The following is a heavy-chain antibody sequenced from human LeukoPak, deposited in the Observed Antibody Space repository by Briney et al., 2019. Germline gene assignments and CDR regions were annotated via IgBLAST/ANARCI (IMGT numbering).Heavy chain of an antibody. CDR3: AIGWGFIAVTQGAFDI. CDR1: GGSLSVHY. Sequence: SETLSLTCTVSGGSLSVHYWGWIRQPAGKGREWVGYIYSIGSTNNNPSLKSRVSISVDTSKKQCSLKQSSVTAANTAVYYCAIGWGFIAVTQGAFDIWGQGTMVTVSS. V-gene: IGHV4-59*11. D-gene: IGHD6-19*01. J-gene: IGHJ3*02. CDR2: IYSIGST.